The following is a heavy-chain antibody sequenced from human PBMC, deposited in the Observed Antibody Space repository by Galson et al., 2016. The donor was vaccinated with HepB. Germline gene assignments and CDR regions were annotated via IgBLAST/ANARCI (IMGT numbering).Heavy chain of an antibody. J-gene: IGHJ4*02. CDR1: GFTFSNYW. Sequence: LRLSCAVSGFTFSNYWMHWVRQAPGQGLVWAARINTDGTDTHYADSVKGRFTISRDNAKSTVYLQMDSLRVDDTAVYYCARSPRILWFEVDYWGQGILVTVSS. CDR3: ARSPRILWFEVDY. CDR2: INTDGTDT. D-gene: IGHD3-10*01. V-gene: IGHV3-74*01.